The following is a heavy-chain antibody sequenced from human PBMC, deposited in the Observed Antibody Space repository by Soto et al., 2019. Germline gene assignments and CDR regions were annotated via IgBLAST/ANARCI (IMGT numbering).Heavy chain of an antibody. CDR3: ARVPDYFDY. CDR1: GGSISSYY. J-gene: IGHJ4*02. CDR2: IYYSGST. Sequence: LSLTCTVSGGSISSYYWSWIRQPPGKGLEWIGYIYYSGSTNYNPSLKSRVTISVDTSKNQFSLKLSSVTAADTAVYYCARVPDYFDYWGQGTLVTVSS. V-gene: IGHV4-59*01.